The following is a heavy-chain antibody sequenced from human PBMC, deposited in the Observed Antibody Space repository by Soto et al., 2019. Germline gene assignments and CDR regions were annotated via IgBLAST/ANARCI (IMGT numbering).Heavy chain of an antibody. CDR3: ARDPAGSTRPYYYGMDV. J-gene: IGHJ6*02. CDR2: ISSRNSFI. D-gene: IGHD2-2*01. V-gene: IGHV3-21*01. CDR1: GFTFNTYS. Sequence: VGSLRLSCAASGFTFNTYSMNWVRQAPGKGLEWVSFISSRNSFIYYADSVRGRFTISRDNAKNSVFLQMNSLRVEDTAVYYCARDPAGSTRPYYYGMDVWGQGTTVTVSS.